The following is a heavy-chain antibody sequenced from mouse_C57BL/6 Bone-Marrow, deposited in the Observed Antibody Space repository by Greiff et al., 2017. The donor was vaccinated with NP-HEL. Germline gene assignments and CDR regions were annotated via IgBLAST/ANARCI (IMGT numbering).Heavy chain of an antibody. CDR1: GYTFTSYW. CDR3: ARQTGYGSSYAWFAY. J-gene: IGHJ3*01. D-gene: IGHD1-1*01. CDR2: IHPNSGST. Sequence: VQLQQPGAELVKPGASVKLSCKASGYTFTSYWMHWVKQRPGQGLEWIGMIHPNSGSTNYNEKFKSKATLTVDKSSSTAYMQLSSLTSDDSAVYYCARQTGYGSSYAWFAYWGQGTLVTVSA. V-gene: IGHV1-64*01.